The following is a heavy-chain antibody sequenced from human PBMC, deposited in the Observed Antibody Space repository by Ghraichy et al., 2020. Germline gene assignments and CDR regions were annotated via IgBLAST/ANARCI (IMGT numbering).Heavy chain of an antibody. CDR1: GFTFSGSA. CDR3: TTDLAYCGGDWYAFDI. CDR2: IRSKANSYAT. V-gene: IGHV3-73*01. D-gene: IGHD2-21*02. J-gene: IGHJ3*02. Sequence: GGSLRLSCAASGFTFSGSAMHWVRQASGKGLEWVGRIRSKANSYATAYAASVKGRFTISRDDSKNTAYLQMNSLKTEDTAVYYCTTDLAYCGGDWYAFDIWGQGTMVTVSS.